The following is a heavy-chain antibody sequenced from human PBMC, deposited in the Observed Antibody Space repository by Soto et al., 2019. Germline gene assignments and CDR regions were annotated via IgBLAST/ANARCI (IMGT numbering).Heavy chain of an antibody. CDR3: ARNKGGGDGSGSYSFYYYYYGMDV. D-gene: IGHD3-10*01. CDR2: ISSSSSTI. J-gene: IGHJ6*02. CDR1: GFTFSSYS. Sequence: LRLSCAASGFTFSSYSMNWVRQAPGKGLEWVSYISSSSSTIYYADSVKGRFTISRDNAKNSLYLQMNSLRDEDTAVYYCARNKGGGDGSGSYSFYYYYYGMDVWGQGTTVTVSS. V-gene: IGHV3-48*02.